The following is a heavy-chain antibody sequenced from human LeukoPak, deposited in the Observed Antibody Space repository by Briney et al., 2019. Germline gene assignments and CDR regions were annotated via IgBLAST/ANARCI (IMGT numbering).Heavy chain of an antibody. J-gene: IGHJ4*02. D-gene: IGHD4-17*01. V-gene: IGHV1-18*01. CDR1: GYTFTNYG. CDR3: ATEGGWQPTDYGDHVY. CDR2: ISPYNGNT. Sequence: ASVKVSCKAYGYTFTNYGITWVRQAPGQGLEWMGWISPYNGNTNYPRKLQGRVTMTTDTSTSTAYMELRSLRSDDTALYYCATEGGWQPTDYGDHVYWGQGTLVTVSS.